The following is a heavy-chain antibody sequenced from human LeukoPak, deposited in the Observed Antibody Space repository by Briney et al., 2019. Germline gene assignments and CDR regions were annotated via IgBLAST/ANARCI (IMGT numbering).Heavy chain of an antibody. Sequence: SGGSLRLSCAASGFTFSTYAMSWVRQAPGKGLEWVSVISSGGGVTHYADSVEGRFTISRDNSKNTLFLQVNSLRAEDTAVYYCAKVRSMAANPSYFESWGQGTLVTVSS. D-gene: IGHD5-24*01. CDR1: GFTFSTYA. CDR3: AKVRSMAANPSYFES. J-gene: IGHJ4*02. CDR2: ISSGGGVT. V-gene: IGHV3-23*01.